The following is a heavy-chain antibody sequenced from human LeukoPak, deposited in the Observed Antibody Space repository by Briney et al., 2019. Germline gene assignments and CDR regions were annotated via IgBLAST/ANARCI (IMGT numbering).Heavy chain of an antibody. Sequence: SETLSLTCTVSGGSISSYYWSWIRQPPGKGLEWIGYIYYSGSTNYNPSLKSRVTISVDTSKNQFSLKLSSVTAADTAVYYCARTNSGSYYEFDYWGQGILVTVSS. D-gene: IGHD1-26*01. CDR3: ARTNSGSYYEFDY. CDR1: GGSISSYY. J-gene: IGHJ4*02. V-gene: IGHV4-59*01. CDR2: IYYSGST.